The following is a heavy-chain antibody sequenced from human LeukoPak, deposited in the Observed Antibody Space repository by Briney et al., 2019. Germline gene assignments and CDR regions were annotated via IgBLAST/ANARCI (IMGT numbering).Heavy chain of an antibody. CDR1: GFTFSSYW. J-gene: IGHJ4*02. CDR2: IKTDGSST. CDR3: GRAGNYRIDY. V-gene: IGHV3-74*01. D-gene: IGHD1-7*01. Sequence: GGSLRLSCSASGFTFSSYWMQCVRQPPGKGLVWVSRIKTDGSSTSYADSVKGRFTISRDNAKNTVYLQMNSLRAEDTAVYYCGRAGNYRIDYWGQGTLVTVSS.